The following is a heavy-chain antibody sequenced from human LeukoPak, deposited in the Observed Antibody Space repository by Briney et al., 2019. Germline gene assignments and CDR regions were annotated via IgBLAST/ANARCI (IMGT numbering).Heavy chain of an antibody. CDR2: MNPNSGNT. Sequence: ASVKVSCKASGYTFTSYDINWVRQATGQGLEWMGWMNPNSGNTGYAQKFQGRVTMTRNTSISTAYMELSSLRSEDTAVYYCARFVVVVAATPVYYGMDVWGQGTTVTVSS. J-gene: IGHJ6*02. CDR1: GYTFTSYD. V-gene: IGHV1-8*01. D-gene: IGHD2-15*01. CDR3: ARFVVVVAATPVYYGMDV.